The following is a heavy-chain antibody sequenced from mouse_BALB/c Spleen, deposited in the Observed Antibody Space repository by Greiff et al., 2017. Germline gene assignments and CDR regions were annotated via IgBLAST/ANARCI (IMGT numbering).Heavy chain of an antibody. Sequence: VKVVESGPGLVQPSQSLSITCTVSGFSLTSYGVHWVRQSPGKGLEWLGVIWSGGSTDYNAAFISRLSISKDNYKSQVFFKMNSLQADDTAIYYCASFITTIYAMDYWGQGTSVTVSS. CDR3: ASFITTIYAMDY. V-gene: IGHV2-4-1*01. J-gene: IGHJ4*01. D-gene: IGHD1-2*01. CDR2: IWSGGST. CDR1: GFSLTSYG.